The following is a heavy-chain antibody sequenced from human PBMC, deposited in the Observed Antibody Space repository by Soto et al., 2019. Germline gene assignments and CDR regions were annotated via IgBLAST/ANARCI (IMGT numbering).Heavy chain of an antibody. D-gene: IGHD5-18*01. CDR3: ARGLSSYGYGDYYYYGMDV. V-gene: IGHV4-4*02. J-gene: IGHJ6*02. Sequence: SETLSLTXAVSGGSISSSNWWSWVRQPPGKGLEWIGEIYHSGSTNYNPSLKSRVTISVDKSKNQFSLKLSSVTAADMAVYYCARGLSSYGYGDYYYYGMDVWGQGTTVTVSS. CDR2: IYHSGST. CDR1: GGSISSSNW.